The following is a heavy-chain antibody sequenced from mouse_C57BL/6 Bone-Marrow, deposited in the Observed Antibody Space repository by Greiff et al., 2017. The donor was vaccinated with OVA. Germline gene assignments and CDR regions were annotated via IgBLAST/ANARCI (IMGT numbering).Heavy chain of an antibody. CDR3: VRDSDYYDSSYGDYCDY. J-gene: IGHJ2*01. V-gene: IGHV10-3*01. Sequence: EVQGVESGGGLVQPKGSLKLSCAASGFTFNTYAMHWVRQAPGKGLEWVARIRSKSSNYATYYADSVKDRFTISRDDSQSMLYLQMNNLKTEDTAMYYCVRDSDYYDSSYGDYCDYWGQGTTLTVSS. CDR2: IRSKSSNYAT. D-gene: IGHD1-1*01. CDR1: GFTFNTYA.